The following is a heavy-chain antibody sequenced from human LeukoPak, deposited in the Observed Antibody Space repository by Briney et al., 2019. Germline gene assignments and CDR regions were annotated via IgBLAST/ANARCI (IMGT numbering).Heavy chain of an antibody. V-gene: IGHV4-61*02. J-gene: IGHJ6*03. CDR2: IYISGST. Sequence: PSETLSLTCAVSGGSISSGGYSWSWIRQPAGKGLEWIGRIYISGSTNYNPSLKSRVTMSVDTSKNQFSLKLSSVTAADTAVYYCARGIAVAYYYYYMDVWGKGTTVTISS. CDR3: ARGIAVAYYYYYMDV. CDR1: GGSISSGGYS. D-gene: IGHD6-19*01.